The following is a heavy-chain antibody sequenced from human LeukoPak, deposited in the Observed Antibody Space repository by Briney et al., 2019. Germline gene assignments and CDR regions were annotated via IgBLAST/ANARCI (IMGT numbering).Heavy chain of an antibody. V-gene: IGHV3-21*01. J-gene: IGHJ4*02. CDR2: ISSSSSYI. D-gene: IGHD2-2*01. CDR1: GFNFRAYW. Sequence: GGSLRLSCTTSGFNFRAYWMGWVRQAPGKGLEWVSSISSSSSYIYYADSVKGRFTISRDNAKNSLYLQMNSLRAEDTAVYYCARGLVVVVPAAIYSDYWGQGTLVTVSS. CDR3: ARGLVVVVPAAIYSDY.